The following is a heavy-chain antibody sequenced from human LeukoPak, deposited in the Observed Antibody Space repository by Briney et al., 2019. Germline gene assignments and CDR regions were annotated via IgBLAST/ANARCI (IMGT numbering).Heavy chain of an antibody. D-gene: IGHD1-26*01. CDR2: IYYSRNT. J-gene: IGHJ4*02. CDR3: ARHGGGGESYPRVFDY. Sequence: SETLSLTCTVSGGSISPYYWSWIRQPAGKGLEWIGYIYYSRNTNYNPSFKSRVTISVDTSKNQFSLKLSSVTAADTAVYYCARHGGGGESYPRVFDYWGRGTLVTVSS. CDR1: GGSISPYY. V-gene: IGHV4-59*08.